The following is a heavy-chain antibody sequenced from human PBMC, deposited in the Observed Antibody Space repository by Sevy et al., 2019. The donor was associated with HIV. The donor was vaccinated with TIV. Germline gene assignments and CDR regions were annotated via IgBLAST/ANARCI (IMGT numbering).Heavy chain of an antibody. CDR3: ARDHGGVQDWYFDL. CDR2: IYTGGST. CDR1: GFTFSSYD. D-gene: IGHD2-8*02. V-gene: IGHV3-53*01. Sequence: GGSLRLSCTASGFTFSSYDMNWVRQAPGRGLEWVSVIYTGGSTYYVDSVKGRFTISRDDSKNTLYLQMNSLRAEDTAVYYCARDHGGVQDWYFDLWGRGTLVTVSS. J-gene: IGHJ2*01.